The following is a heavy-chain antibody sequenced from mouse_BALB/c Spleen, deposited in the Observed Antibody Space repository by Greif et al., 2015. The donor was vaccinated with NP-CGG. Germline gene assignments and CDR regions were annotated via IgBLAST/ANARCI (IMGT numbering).Heavy chain of an antibody. CDR1: GYTFTSYW. CDR3: ARKDNRGYAMDY. J-gene: IGHJ4*01. V-gene: IGHV1-69*02. Sequence: VKLMESGAELVKPGASVKLSCKASGYTFTSYWMHWVKQRPGQGLEWIGEIDPSDSYTNYNQKFKGKATLTVDKSSSTAYMQLSSLTSEDSAVYCCARKDNRGYAMDYWGQGSSVTVSS. CDR2: IDPSDSYT. D-gene: IGHD1-3*01.